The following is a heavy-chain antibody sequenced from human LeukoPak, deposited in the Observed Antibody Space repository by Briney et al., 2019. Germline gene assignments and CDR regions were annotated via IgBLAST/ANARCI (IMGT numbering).Heavy chain of an antibody. D-gene: IGHD3-16*01. J-gene: IGHJ5*02. CDR3: ARGDYYDGGGRNWFDP. V-gene: IGHV3-21*01. Sequence: GGSLRLSCAASGFTFSSYSMNWVRQAPGKGLEWVSSISSSSSYIYYADSVKGRFTISRDNAKNSLYLQMNSLRAEDTAVYYCARGDYYDGGGRNWFDPWGQGTLVTVSS. CDR1: GFTFSSYS. CDR2: ISSSSSYI.